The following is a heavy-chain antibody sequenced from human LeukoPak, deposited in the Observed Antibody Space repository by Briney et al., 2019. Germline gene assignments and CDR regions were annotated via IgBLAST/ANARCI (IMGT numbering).Heavy chain of an antibody. V-gene: IGHV4-38-2*01. CDR1: GYSISSGYY. Sequence: PSETLSLTCAVSGYSISSGYYWGWIRQPPRKKLEWIGSIYHSGSTYYNPSLKSRVTITVDTSKIQFSLKLSSLTAADTAVYYCARITAAGTVFDYWGQGTLVTVSS. CDR2: IYHSGST. CDR3: ARITAAGTVFDY. D-gene: IGHD6-13*01. J-gene: IGHJ4*02.